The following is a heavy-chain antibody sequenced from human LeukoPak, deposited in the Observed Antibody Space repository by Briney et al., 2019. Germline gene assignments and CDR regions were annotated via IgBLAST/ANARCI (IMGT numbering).Heavy chain of an antibody. J-gene: IGHJ4*02. D-gene: IGHD2-8*02. V-gene: IGHV4-30-4*01. CDR2: IYYSGST. CDR1: GGSISSGDYY. Sequence: SETLSLTCTVSGGSISSGDYYWSWIRQPPGKGLEWIGYIYYSGSTYYNPSLKSRVTISVDTSKNQFSLKLNSVTAADTAVHYCARTGGTIDYWGQGTLVTVSS. CDR3: ARTGGTIDY.